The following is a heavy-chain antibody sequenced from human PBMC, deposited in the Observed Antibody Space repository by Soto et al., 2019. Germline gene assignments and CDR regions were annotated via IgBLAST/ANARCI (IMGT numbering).Heavy chain of an antibody. Sequence: GGSLRLSCAASGFTFSSFAMSWVRQAPGKGLEWVARVKSSVDGGTTDYAAPVQGRFSITRDDSRDTLYLQMNSLKTEDTAVYYCTTDGGIMVRPLFDFWGQGTLVTVSS. V-gene: IGHV3-15*01. CDR1: GFTFSSFA. CDR3: TTDGGIMVRPLFDF. J-gene: IGHJ4*02. D-gene: IGHD3-10*01. CDR2: VKSSVDGGTT.